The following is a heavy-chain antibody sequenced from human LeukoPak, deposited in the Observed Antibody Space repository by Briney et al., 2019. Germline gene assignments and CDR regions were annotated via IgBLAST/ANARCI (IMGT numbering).Heavy chain of an antibody. CDR1: GGSFSGYY. J-gene: IGHJ3*02. Sequence: PSETLSLTCAVYGGSFSGYYWSWIRQPPGKGLEWIGEINHSGSTNYNPSLKSRVTISVDTSKNQFSLKLSSVTAADTAVYYCASLKASIVGATTGFGAFDIWGQGTMVTVSS. CDR2: INHSGST. V-gene: IGHV4-34*01. CDR3: ASLKASIVGATTGFGAFDI. D-gene: IGHD1-26*01.